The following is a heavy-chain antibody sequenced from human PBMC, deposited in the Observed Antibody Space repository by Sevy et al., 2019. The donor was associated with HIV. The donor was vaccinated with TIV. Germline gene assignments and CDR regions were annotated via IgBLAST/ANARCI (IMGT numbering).Heavy chain of an antibody. V-gene: IGHV4-31*03. Sequence: SETLSLTCTVSGGSISGDYYWSWIRQHPGQGLEWIGYIYYSGNTYYSPSLKSRVTISLDTSKNQFSLELSSVTAADTAVYYCARCPGGYGNFDYWGQGTLLTVSS. J-gene: IGHJ4*02. CDR2: IYYSGNT. CDR3: ARCPGGYGNFDY. D-gene: IGHD3-22*01. CDR1: GGSISGDYY.